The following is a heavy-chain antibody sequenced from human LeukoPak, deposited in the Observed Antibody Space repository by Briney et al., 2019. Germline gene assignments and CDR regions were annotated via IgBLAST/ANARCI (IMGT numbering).Heavy chain of an antibody. CDR1: GGSISSSSYY. CDR2: IHHDGIT. D-gene: IGHD2-2*01. CDR3: ARDRGPAAAIFDY. V-gene: IGHV4-39*07. Sequence: SETLSLTCTVSGGSISSSSYYWGWIRQPPGKGLEWIGNIHHDGITYYNPSLKSRVTISLDPSKNQFSLKLTSVAAADTAVYYCARDRGPAAAIFDYWGQGTLVTVSS. J-gene: IGHJ4*02.